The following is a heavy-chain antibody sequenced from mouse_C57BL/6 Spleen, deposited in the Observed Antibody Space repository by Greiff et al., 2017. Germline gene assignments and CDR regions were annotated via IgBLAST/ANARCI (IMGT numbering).Heavy chain of an antibody. CDR3: TRDVTTVVEGAMDY. CDR1: GFTFSSYA. D-gene: IGHD1-1*01. V-gene: IGHV5-9-1*02. CDR2: ISSGGDYI. Sequence: EVMLVESGEGLVKPGGSLKLSCAASGFTFSSYAMSWVRQTPEKRLEWVAYISSGGDYIYYADTVKGRFTISRDNARNTLYLQMSSLKSEDTAMYYCTRDVTTVVEGAMDYWGQGTSVTVYS. J-gene: IGHJ4*01.